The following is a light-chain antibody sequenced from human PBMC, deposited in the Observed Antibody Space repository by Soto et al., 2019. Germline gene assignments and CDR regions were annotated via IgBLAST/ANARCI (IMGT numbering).Light chain of an antibody. J-gene: IGKJ1*01. CDR2: DAS. Sequence: DIQVTQSPSTLSASVGDRVTITCRASQGISGWLAWYQQKAGKAPRLLIFDASSLMSGVPSRFSGSGYGTEFTPTINRLQPDDSATYYCQQYDSFSVWTFGQGTKVDIK. CDR1: QGISGW. V-gene: IGKV1-5*01. CDR3: QQYDSFSVWT.